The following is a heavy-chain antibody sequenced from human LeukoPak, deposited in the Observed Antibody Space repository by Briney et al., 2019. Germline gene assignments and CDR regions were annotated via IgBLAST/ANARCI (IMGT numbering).Heavy chain of an antibody. V-gene: IGHV4-4*07. J-gene: IGHJ4*02. D-gene: IGHD6-13*01. Sequence: SETLSLTCTVSGDSISTYYWSWIRQSAGKGLEWIGRTYTSGYTSYNPSLKSRVTISVDTSKNQFSLKLSSVTAADTAVYYCARQALYSPPNDYWGQGTLVTVSS. CDR2: TYTSGYT. CDR3: ARQALYSPPNDY. CDR1: GDSISTYY.